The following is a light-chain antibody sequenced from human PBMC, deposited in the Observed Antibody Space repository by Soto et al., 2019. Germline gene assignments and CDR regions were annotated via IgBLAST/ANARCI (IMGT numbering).Light chain of an antibody. J-gene: IGKJ2*01. CDR3: QQYESTPPT. V-gene: IGKV4-1*01. CDR1: QSVLYSSNNKNY. CDR2: WAS. Sequence: DIVMTQSPDSLAVSLGERATINCKSSQSVLYSSNNKNYLAWYQQRPGQPPTLLIYWASTRESGVPDRVSGSVSGTDVTLTITSLQAEDVAVYDCQQYESTPPTFGQGTKLESK.